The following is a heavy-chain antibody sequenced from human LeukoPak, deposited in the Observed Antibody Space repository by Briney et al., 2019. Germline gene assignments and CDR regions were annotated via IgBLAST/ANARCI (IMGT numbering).Heavy chain of an antibody. Sequence: PGRSLRLSCEASGFRFSDHAMHWVRQAPGKGLEWVAVISFDGTNKYYADSVDGRFTISRVNSKNTVFLQMDSLRREDTAVYFCASDVGDYQPVDYWGQGALVTVSS. CDR2: ISFDGTNK. CDR3: ASDVGDYQPVDY. D-gene: IGHD2-21*01. V-gene: IGHV3-30*14. J-gene: IGHJ4*02. CDR1: GFRFSDHA.